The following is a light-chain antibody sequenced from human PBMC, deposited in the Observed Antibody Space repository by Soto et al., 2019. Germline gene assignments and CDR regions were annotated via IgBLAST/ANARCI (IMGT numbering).Light chain of an antibody. J-gene: IGLJ2*01. CDR2: DVN. CDR1: SSDVGGSNY. V-gene: IGLV2-14*01. CDR3: GSYTSSVV. Sequence: QSALTQPASVSGSPGQSITISCTGTSSDVGGSNYVSWYQQHPGKVPKLIIYDVNNRPSGIPNRFSGSKSGNTASLTISGLQAEDEADYYCGSYTSSVVFGGGTQLTVL.